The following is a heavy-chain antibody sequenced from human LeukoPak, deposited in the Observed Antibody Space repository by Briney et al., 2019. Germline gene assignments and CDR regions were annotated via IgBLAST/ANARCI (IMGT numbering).Heavy chain of an antibody. J-gene: IGHJ4*02. CDR2: ISGRGGST. CDR1: GFTLSSYA. CDR3: ASPRVMVTDFAN. Sequence: GGSLRLSCAASGFTLSSYAMSWVSQAPGKGLEWVSAISGRGGSTYYADSVKGRFTIYRDNSKNTLYLQMNSLRAEDTAVYYCASPRVMVTDFANWGQGTLVTVSS. D-gene: IGHD5-18*01. V-gene: IGHV3-23*01.